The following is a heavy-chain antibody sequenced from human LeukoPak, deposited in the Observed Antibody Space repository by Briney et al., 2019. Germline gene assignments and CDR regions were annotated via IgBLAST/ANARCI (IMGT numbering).Heavy chain of an antibody. CDR2: INPSGGST. V-gene: IGHV1-46*03. Sequence: ASVKVSRKASGYTFTGYYMHWVRQAPGQGLEWMGIINPSGGSTSYAQKFQGRVTMTRDTSTSTVYMELSSLRSEDTAVYYCARGGYYDSSGYYSLFDYWGQGTLVTASS. J-gene: IGHJ4*02. D-gene: IGHD3-22*01. CDR3: ARGGYYDSSGYYSLFDY. CDR1: GYTFTGYY.